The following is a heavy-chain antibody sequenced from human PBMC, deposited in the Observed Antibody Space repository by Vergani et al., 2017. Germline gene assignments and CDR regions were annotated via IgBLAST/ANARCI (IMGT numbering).Heavy chain of an antibody. CDR1: GGSVSSYY. J-gene: IGHJ4*02. CDR3: ARMDIVVVVAAHYFDY. Sequence: QVQLQESGPGLVKPSETLSLTCTVSGGSVSSYYWSWIRQPPGKGLEWIGYIYYSGSTNYNPSLKSRVTISVDTSKNQFSLKLSSVTAADTAVYYCARMDIVVVVAAHYFDYWGQGTLVTVSS. D-gene: IGHD2-15*01. V-gene: IGHV4-59*02. CDR2: IYYSGST.